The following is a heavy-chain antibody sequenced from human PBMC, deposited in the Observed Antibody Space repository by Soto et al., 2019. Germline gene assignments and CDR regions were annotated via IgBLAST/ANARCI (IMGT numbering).Heavy chain of an antibody. D-gene: IGHD6-13*01. CDR1: GGSFSGYY. CDR2: INHSGST. Sequence: PSETLSLTCAVYGGSFSGYYWSWIRQPPGKGLEWIGEINHSGSTNYNPSLKSRVTISVDTSKNQFSLKLSSVTAADTAVYYCARDVYSSSWYVISGYFDYWGQGTLVTVSS. J-gene: IGHJ4*02. CDR3: ARDVYSSSWYVISGYFDY. V-gene: IGHV4-34*01.